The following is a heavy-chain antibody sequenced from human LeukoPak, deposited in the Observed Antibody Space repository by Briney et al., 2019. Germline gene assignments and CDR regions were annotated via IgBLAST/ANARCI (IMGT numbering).Heavy chain of an antibody. V-gene: IGHV1-2*02. Sequence: ASVKVSCKASGYTFSGYFIHGVRQAPGQGREWMGWISPSTGGTNYAQKFQGTVIMTRDTSIATAYMELRRLRSTDTAVYFCASPKYGDFYFDYWGQGTLVTVAS. CDR1: GYTFSGYF. D-gene: IGHD2-21*02. CDR2: ISPSTGGT. CDR3: ASPKYGDFYFDY. J-gene: IGHJ4*02.